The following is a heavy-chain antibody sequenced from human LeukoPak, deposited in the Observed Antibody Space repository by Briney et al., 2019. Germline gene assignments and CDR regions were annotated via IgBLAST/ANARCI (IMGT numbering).Heavy chain of an antibody. CDR3: ASLMTTVTIRDF. CDR1: GFPFSSYS. J-gene: IGHJ4*02. Sequence: NPGGSLRLSCAASGFPFSSYSMNWVRQAPGKGLEWVSSITGSSSHSYYAASVKGRFTISRDNAKNSLYLQMNGLRAEDTAVYFCASLMTTVTIRDFWGQGTPVTVSS. V-gene: IGHV3-21*01. D-gene: IGHD4-11*01. CDR2: ITGSSSHS.